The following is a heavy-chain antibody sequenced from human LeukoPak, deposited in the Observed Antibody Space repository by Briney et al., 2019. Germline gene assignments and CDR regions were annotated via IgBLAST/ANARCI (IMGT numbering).Heavy chain of an antibody. CDR1: GYTLTELS. V-gene: IGHV1-24*01. CDR3: ATALRPMVRGVIPSYYYYGMDV. CDR2: FDPEDGET. D-gene: IGHD3-10*01. Sequence: ASVKVSCKVSGYTLTELSMHWVRQAPGKGLEWMGGFDPEDGETIYAQKFQGRVTMTEDTSTDTAYMELSSLRSEDTAVYYCATALRPMVRGVIPSYYYYGMDVWGPGTTVTVSS. J-gene: IGHJ6*02.